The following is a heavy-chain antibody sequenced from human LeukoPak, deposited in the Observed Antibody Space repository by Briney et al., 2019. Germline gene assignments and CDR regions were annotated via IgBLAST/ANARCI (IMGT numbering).Heavy chain of an antibody. V-gene: IGHV4-34*01. CDR2: INHSGST. J-gene: IGHJ4*02. D-gene: IGHD6-13*01. CDR3: ARQSSSSWYLAIDY. CDR1: GGSFSGYY. Sequence: SETLSLTCAVYGGSFSGYYWSWIRQPPGKGLEWIGDINHSGSTNYNPSLKSRVTISVDTSKNEFSVKLSSVTAADTAVYYCARQSSSSWYLAIDYWGQGTLVTVSS.